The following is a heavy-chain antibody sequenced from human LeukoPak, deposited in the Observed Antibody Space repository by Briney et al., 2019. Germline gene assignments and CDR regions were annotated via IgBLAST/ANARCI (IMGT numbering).Heavy chain of an antibody. J-gene: IGHJ4*02. CDR1: GYTFTNYY. CDR2: INPNSGGT. V-gene: IGHV1-2*02. D-gene: IGHD3-9*01. Sequence: ASVKVSCKASGYTFTNYYIHWVRQAPGQGLEWMGWINPNSGGTNYAQKFQGRVTMTRDTSISTAYMELSRLRSDDTAVYYCARGVAYDILTGYFSYYFDYWGQGTLVTVSS. CDR3: ARGVAYDILTGYFSYYFDY.